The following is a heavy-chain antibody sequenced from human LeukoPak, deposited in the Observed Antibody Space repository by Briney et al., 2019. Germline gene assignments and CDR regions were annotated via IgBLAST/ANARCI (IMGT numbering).Heavy chain of an antibody. Sequence: SETLSLTCTVSGGSISSSSYYWGWIRQPPGTGLEWIGSIYYSGSTYYDPSLKSRVTISVDTSKSQFSLKLSSVTAADTAVYYCARAHYYYYYMDVWGKGTTVTVSS. CDR3: ARAHYYYYYMDV. V-gene: IGHV4-39*07. CDR2: IYYSGST. CDR1: GGSISSSSYY. J-gene: IGHJ6*03.